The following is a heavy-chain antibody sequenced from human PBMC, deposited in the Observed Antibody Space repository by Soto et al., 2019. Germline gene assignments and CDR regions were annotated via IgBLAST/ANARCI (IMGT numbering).Heavy chain of an antibody. CDR3: ARTSAAGKNYNGMDV. D-gene: IGHD6-13*01. V-gene: IGHV5-51*01. Sequence: GEALKISCKGSGYSFTSYWIGWVRQMPGKGLEWMGIIYPGDSDTRYSPSFQGQVTISADKSISTAYLQWSSLKASDTAMYYCARTSAAGKNYNGMDVWGQGTTVTVSS. CDR1: GYSFTSYW. J-gene: IGHJ6*02. CDR2: IYPGDSDT.